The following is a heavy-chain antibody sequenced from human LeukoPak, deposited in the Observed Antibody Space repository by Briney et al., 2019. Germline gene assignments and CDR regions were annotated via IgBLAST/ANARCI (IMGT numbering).Heavy chain of an antibody. CDR1: GYTLTELS. CDR2: FDPEDGET. J-gene: IGHJ4*02. CDR3: ATGIFFGRHYFDY. Sequence: ASVKVSCKVSGYTLTELSMHWVRQAPGKGLEWMGGFDPEDGETIYAQKFQGRVTMTEDTSTDIAYMELSSLRSEDTAVYYCATGIFFGRHYFDYWGQGTLVTASS. D-gene: IGHD3-3*01. V-gene: IGHV1-24*01.